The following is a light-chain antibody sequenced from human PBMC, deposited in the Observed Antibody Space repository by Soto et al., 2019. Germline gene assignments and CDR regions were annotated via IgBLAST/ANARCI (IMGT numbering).Light chain of an antibody. CDR3: SSYTSSSALGV. CDR2: EVT. Sequence: QSALTQPASVSGSPGQSITISCTGTSSDIGIFNYVSWYQQHPGKAPKLIIYEVTNRPSGVSDRFSGSKSGSTASLTISGLQADDEADYYCSSYTSSSALGVFGGGTKVTVL. CDR1: SSDIGIFNY. J-gene: IGLJ3*02. V-gene: IGLV2-14*01.